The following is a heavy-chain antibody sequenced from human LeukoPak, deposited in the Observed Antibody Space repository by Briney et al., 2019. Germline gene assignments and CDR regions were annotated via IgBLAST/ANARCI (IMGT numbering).Heavy chain of an antibody. CDR3: ARDARGYCSSTSCYSGDY. J-gene: IGHJ4*02. CDR1: GYTFTSYY. CDR2: INPSGGST. Sequence: ASVKVSCKASGYTFTSYYMHWVRQAPGQGLEWMGIINPSGGSTSYAQKFQGRVTMTRATSTSTVYMELSSLRSEDTAVYYCARDARGYCSSTSCYSGDYWGQGTLVTVSS. V-gene: IGHV1-46*03. D-gene: IGHD2-2*01.